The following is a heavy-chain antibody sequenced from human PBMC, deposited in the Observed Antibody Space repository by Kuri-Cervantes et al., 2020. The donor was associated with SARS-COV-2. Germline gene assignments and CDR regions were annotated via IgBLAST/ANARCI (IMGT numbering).Heavy chain of an antibody. CDR3: AKDLMKSSAGGDY. CDR1: GVSITSPNW. Sequence: SETLSLTCAVSGVSITSPNWWSWVRQTPGKGLEWIGEIYHTGSTNYNPSLRSRISMSIDKSKKQFSLKLNSVTAEDTAVYYCAKDLMKSSAGGDYWGQGSLVTVSS. D-gene: IGHD6-25*01. J-gene: IGHJ4*02. V-gene: IGHV4-4*02. CDR2: IYHTGST.